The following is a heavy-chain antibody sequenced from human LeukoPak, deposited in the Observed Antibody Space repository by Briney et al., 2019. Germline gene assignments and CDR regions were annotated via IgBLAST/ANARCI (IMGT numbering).Heavy chain of an antibody. V-gene: IGHV3-30*18. CDR3: AKDRPPNLTDPLLYGDVFDI. J-gene: IGHJ3*02. D-gene: IGHD2/OR15-2a*01. CDR2: ISYDGSNK. CDR1: GFTFSSYG. Sequence: GRSLRLSCAASGFTFSSYGMHWVRQAPGKGLEWVAVISYDGSNKYYADSVNGRFTISRDNSKNTLYLQMNSLRAEDTAVYYCAKDRPPNLTDPLLYGDVFDIWGQGTMVTVSS.